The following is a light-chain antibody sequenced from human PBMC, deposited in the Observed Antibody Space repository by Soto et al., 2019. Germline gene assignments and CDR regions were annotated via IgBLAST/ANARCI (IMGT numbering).Light chain of an antibody. J-gene: IGKJ1*01. V-gene: IGKV3-20*01. Sequence: EIVLTQSPGTLSLSPGEGATLSCRASQSVSGSHLAWYQQKPGQAPRLLIYGASSRATGVPDRFSGSGSETDFTLTISRLEPEDFAVYYCQHYGNSAWTFGQGTKVDI. CDR3: QHYGNSAWT. CDR2: GAS. CDR1: QSVSGSH.